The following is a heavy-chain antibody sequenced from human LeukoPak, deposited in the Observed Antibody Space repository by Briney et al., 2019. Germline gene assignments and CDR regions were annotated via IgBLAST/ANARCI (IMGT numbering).Heavy chain of an antibody. D-gene: IGHD3-22*01. CDR3: AKVRGLFEDY. Sequence: GGSLRLSCAASGFSFSTYDMTWVRQAPGKGLECVSAIRGSGGNTYYADSVKGRFTISRDNSKNTLYLQMNILRAEDTAVYYCAKVRGLFEDYWGQGTLVTVSS. J-gene: IGHJ4*02. V-gene: IGHV3-23*01. CDR1: GFSFSTYD. CDR2: IRGSGGNT.